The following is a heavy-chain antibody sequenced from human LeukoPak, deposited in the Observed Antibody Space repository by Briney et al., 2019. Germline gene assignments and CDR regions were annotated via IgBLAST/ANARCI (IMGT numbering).Heavy chain of an antibody. CDR2: IYYSGTT. Sequence: SETLSLTCTVSGYSIGSGYYWAWIRQPPGKELEWIGSIYYSGTTYYSPSLKSRVTISLDTSKNQFSLKLSSVTAADTAVYYCARDGSGSGSPFDYWGQGTLVTVSS. V-gene: IGHV4-38-2*02. J-gene: IGHJ4*02. CDR3: ARDGSGSGSPFDY. D-gene: IGHD3-22*01. CDR1: GYSIGSGYY.